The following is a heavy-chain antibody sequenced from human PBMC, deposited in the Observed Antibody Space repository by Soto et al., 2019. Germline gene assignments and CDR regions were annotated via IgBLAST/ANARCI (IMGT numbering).Heavy chain of an antibody. CDR2: IYWDDDE. CDR3: VHSRMDV. Sequence: VSGPTLVNPTQTLTLTCTFSGFSLTTSGVGVGWIRQPPGKALEWLSLIYWDDDERHSPSLKSRLTITKDTSKNQVVLIMTNMDPVDTATYYCVHSRMDVWGQGTTVTVSS. V-gene: IGHV2-5*02. J-gene: IGHJ6*02. CDR1: GFSLTTSGVG.